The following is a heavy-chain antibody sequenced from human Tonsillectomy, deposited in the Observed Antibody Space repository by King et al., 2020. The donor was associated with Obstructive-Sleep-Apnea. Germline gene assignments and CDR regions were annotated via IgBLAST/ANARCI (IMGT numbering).Heavy chain of an antibody. V-gene: IGHV6-1*01. J-gene: IGHJ6*02. CDR3: AREDTALITGIAYGMDV. CDR1: GDSVSGNSAA. D-gene: IGHD5-18*01. CDR2: TFYRSKWYN. Sequence: VQLQQSGPGLVKPSQPLSLTCAISGDSVSGNSAAWNWLRQSPSRGLEWLGRTFYRSKWYNDYAVSVKSRITIIPDTSRNQFSLHLKSVTPEDTAVYYCAREDTALITGIAYGMDVWGQGTMVTVSS.